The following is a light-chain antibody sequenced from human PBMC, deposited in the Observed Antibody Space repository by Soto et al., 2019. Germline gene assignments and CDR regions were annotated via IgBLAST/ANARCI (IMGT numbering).Light chain of an antibody. CDR2: CAS. Sequence: EIVMTQSPATLSVSPGERANLSCRASQSVSNNLAWYQQKPGQAPRLLIYCASTRATGIPARFRGSGSETEFTLTISSLQSEDFAVYYCQQYNNWTETFGQGTKV. CDR1: QSVSNN. V-gene: IGKV3-15*01. CDR3: QQYNNWTET. J-gene: IGKJ1*01.